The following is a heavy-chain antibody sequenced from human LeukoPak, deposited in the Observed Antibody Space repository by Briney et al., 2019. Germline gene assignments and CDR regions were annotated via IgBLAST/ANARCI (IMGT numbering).Heavy chain of an antibody. D-gene: IGHD6-13*01. Sequence: SETLSLTCAVSGGSISSYYWSWIRQSPGKGLEWIAYIYHSGNTNYNPSFKSRVTISVDTSKNQFSLKLTSVAAADTAIYYCARQPSGAAAFDIWGQGTMVTVSS. J-gene: IGHJ3*02. CDR1: GGSISSYY. V-gene: IGHV4-59*08. CDR3: ARQPSGAAAFDI. CDR2: IYHSGNT.